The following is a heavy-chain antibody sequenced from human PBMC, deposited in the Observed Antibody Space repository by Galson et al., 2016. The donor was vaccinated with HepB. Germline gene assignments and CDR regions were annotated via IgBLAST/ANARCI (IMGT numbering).Heavy chain of an antibody. CDR3: ARRYNWNDTLFDY. D-gene: IGHD1-1*01. CDR1: GDSISSTSYY. CDR2: ISCSGST. Sequence: SETLSLTCTVSGDSISSTSYYWGWIRQPPGKGLEWIGSISCSGSTYYNPSLKSRVTISANTSKKQFSLKLSSVTAADAAVYYCARRYNWNDTLFDYWGQGTLVTVSS. J-gene: IGHJ4*02. V-gene: IGHV4-39*01.